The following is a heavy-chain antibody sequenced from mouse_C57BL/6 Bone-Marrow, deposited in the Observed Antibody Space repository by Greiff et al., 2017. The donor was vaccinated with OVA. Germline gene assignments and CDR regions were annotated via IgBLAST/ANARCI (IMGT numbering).Heavy chain of an antibody. D-gene: IGHD3-3*01. CDR1: GYSITSGYY. CDR3: ARSPYYFDY. Sequence: DVKLVESGPGLVKPSQSLSLTCSVTGYSITSGYYWNWIRQFPGNKLEWMGYISYDGSNNYNPSLKNRISITRDTSKNQFFLKLNSVTTEDTATYYCARSPYYFDYWGQGTTLTVSS. J-gene: IGHJ2*01. CDR2: ISYDGSN. V-gene: IGHV3-6*01.